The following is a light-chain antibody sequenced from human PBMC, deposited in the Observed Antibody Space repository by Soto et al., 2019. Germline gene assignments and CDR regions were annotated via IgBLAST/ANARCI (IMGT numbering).Light chain of an antibody. V-gene: IGKV1-5*03. CDR1: QNIRGW. CDR3: QQYISPRT. J-gene: IGKJ1*01. Sequence: DVQMTQSPSTLSASVGDRVTVTCRASQNIRGWLAWYQQKPGQAPKLLIYGASTIERGVPSRFSGSGYGTEFTLTINSLQPDDSGTYYCQQYISPRTFGHRTKVEVK. CDR2: GAS.